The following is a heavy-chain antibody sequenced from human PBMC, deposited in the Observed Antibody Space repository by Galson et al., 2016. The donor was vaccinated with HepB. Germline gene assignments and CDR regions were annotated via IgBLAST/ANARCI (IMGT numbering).Heavy chain of an antibody. CDR1: GFTFSSYG. CDR3: VRERIGELYQFDY. CDR2: IWYNGSNK. D-gene: IGHD3-10*01. V-gene: IGHV3-33*01. Sequence: SLRLSCAASGFTFSSYGMHWVRQAPGKGLEWVAVIWYNGSNKYFADSVKGRFTISRDNSKNTMYLQMNSLRAEDTAVYYCVRERIGELYQFDYWGQGALVTVSS. J-gene: IGHJ4*01.